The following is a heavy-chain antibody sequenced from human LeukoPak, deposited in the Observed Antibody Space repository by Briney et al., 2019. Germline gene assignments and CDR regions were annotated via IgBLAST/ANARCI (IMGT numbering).Heavy chain of an antibody. Sequence: PGGSLRLSCAASGFTFSTYWMHWVRQSPGKGLVWVSRINMDGTTISYAGSVEGRFTISRDNAKNTLYLQMNSLRAEDTAVYYCARASARWLGPYYFDYWGQGTLVTVSS. CDR3: ARASARWLGPYYFDY. CDR1: GFTFSTYW. J-gene: IGHJ4*02. CDR2: INMDGTTI. V-gene: IGHV3-74*01. D-gene: IGHD4-17*01.